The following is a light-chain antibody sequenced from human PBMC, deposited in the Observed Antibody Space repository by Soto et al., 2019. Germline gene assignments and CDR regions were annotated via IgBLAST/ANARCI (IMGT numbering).Light chain of an antibody. CDR1: ASNIGTHF. J-gene: IGLJ2*01. Sequence: QSVLTQPPSVSAAPGQRVTISCSGSASNIGTHFVPWYQQFPGAAPKLLIYDHDERPSDIPDRFSGSKSDTSATLTITGLQTGDEADYYCGTWDSGLTVGVFGGGTK. CDR3: GTWDSGLTVGV. CDR2: DHD. V-gene: IGLV1-51*01.